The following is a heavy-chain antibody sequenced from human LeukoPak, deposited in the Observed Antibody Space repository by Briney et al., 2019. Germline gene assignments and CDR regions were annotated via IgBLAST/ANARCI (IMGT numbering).Heavy chain of an antibody. D-gene: IGHD6-19*01. J-gene: IGHJ4*02. Sequence: PGGSLRLSCAASGFTFSSYAMCWVRQAPGKGLEWVSSISTSGGSTYYADSVKGRFTISRDNSKNTLYLQMNSLRAEDTAVYYCARRDTSGYYYFDYWGQGTLVTVSS. CDR2: ISTSGGST. V-gene: IGHV3-23*01. CDR3: ARRDTSGYYYFDY. CDR1: GFTFSSYA.